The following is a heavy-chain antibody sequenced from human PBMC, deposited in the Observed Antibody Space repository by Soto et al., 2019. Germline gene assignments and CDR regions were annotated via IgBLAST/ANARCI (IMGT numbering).Heavy chain of an antibody. D-gene: IGHD3-10*01. V-gene: IGHV3-23*01. CDR3: AKGTVRDYGSGSYLGY. J-gene: IGHJ4*02. Sequence: EVQLLESGGGLVQPGGSLRLSCAASGFTFSSYAMSWVRQAPGKGLEWGSAISGSGGSTYYADSVNGRFTIPRDNSKNTLYLQLNSLRAEDTAVYYCAKGTVRDYGSGSYLGYWGQGTLVTVSS. CDR2: ISGSGGST. CDR1: GFTFSSYA.